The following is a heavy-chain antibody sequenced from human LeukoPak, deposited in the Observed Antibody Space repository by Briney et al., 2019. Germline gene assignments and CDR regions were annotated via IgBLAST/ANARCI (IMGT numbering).Heavy chain of an antibody. Sequence: PSETLSLTCTVSGYSIRNGYNWGWIRLSPGKGLEWLGSIYQSGRTYDNPSLKSRVTLSIDPSKNQSSLKLNSVTAADTTVYYCARNRYYYGSGNYGVPNWFDPWGQGTLVTVSS. D-gene: IGHD3-10*01. CDR3: ARNRYYYGSGNYGVPNWFDP. J-gene: IGHJ5*02. CDR1: GYSIRNGYN. CDR2: IYQSGRT. V-gene: IGHV4-38-2*02.